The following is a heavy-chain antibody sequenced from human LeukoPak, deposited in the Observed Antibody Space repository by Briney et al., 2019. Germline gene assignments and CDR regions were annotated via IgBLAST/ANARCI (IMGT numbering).Heavy chain of an antibody. J-gene: IGHJ6*03. V-gene: IGHV3-30*04. CDR2: ISYDGSNK. CDR1: GFTFSSYA. CDR3: ARDIVVGATTFYYYYYMDV. Sequence: SGGSLRLSCAASGFTFSSYAMHWVRQAPGKGLEWVAVISYDGSNKYYADSVKGRLTISRDNSKNTLYLQMNSLRAEDTAVYYCARDIVVGATTFYYYYYMDVWGKGTTVTVSS. D-gene: IGHD1-26*01.